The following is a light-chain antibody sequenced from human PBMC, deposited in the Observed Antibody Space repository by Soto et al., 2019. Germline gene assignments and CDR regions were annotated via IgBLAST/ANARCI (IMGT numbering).Light chain of an antibody. Sequence: QAVLTQTPSASGTPGQSVTISCSGSNSNMGRNYVYWYQQVPGTAPKLLMYRNDVRPSGVPDRFTGSKSGTSASLAISGLRSEDEADYYCAVWDNSLNGVAFGGGTKVTVL. CDR3: AVWDNSLNGVA. CDR2: RND. CDR1: NSNMGRNY. J-gene: IGLJ2*01. V-gene: IGLV1-47*01.